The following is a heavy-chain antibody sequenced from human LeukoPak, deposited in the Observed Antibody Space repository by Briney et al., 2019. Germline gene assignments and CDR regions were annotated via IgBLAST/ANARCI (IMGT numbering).Heavy chain of an antibody. CDR3: AKDDDNSGYSLDY. CDR1: GFIFSSYA. V-gene: IGHV3-23*01. Sequence: GGSLRLSCAASGFIFSSYAMSWVRQAPEKGLEWVSSISGGGGNTYYADSVKGRFTISRDNSKNTLYLQMNSLRAEDTAVYYCAKDDDNSGYSLDYWGQGTLVTVSS. J-gene: IGHJ4*02. CDR2: ISGGGGNT. D-gene: IGHD3-22*01.